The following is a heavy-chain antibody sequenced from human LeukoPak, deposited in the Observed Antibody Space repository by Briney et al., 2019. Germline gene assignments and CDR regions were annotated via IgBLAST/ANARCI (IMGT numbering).Heavy chain of an antibody. J-gene: IGHJ4*02. V-gene: IGHV4-34*01. CDR2: INHSGST. D-gene: IGHD5-12*01. CDR1: GGSFSGYY. Sequence: PSETLSLTCAVYGGSFSGYYWSWIRQPPGKGLEWIGEINHSGSTNYNPSLKSRVTISVDTSKNQFYLKLSSVTAADTAVYYCARGLYSGYVDYWGQGTLVTVSS. CDR3: ARGLYSGYVDY.